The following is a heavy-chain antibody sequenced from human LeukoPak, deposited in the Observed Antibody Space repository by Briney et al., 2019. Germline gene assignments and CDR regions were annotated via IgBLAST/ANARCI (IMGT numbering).Heavy chain of an antibody. V-gene: IGHV4-34*01. D-gene: IGHD1-26*01. CDR1: GGSFSGYS. CDR2: IYYSGST. J-gene: IGHJ4*02. CDR3: ARLPGVQWELLFDY. Sequence: SETLSLTCAVYGGSFSGYSWNWIRQPPGKGLEWIGSIYYSGSTYYNPSLKSRVTISVDTSKNQFSLKLSSVTAADTAVYYCARLPGVQWELLFDYWGQGTLVTVSS.